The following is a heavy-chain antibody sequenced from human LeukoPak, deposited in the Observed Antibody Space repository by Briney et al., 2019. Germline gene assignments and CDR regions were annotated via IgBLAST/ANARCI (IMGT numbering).Heavy chain of an antibody. Sequence: ASVKVSCKTSGYTFTYYVISWVRQAPGQGLEWMGWINAYNGNTNDAQKFQGRVTMTTDTSTSTAYMELRTLRSDDTAVYYCARGEKPYDYWGQGTLVSVSS. D-gene: IGHD1-26*01. J-gene: IGHJ4*02. CDR2: INAYNGNT. CDR1: GYTFTYYV. V-gene: IGHV1-18*01. CDR3: ARGEKPYDY.